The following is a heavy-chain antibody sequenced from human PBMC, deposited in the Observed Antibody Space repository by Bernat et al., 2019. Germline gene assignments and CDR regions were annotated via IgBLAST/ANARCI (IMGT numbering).Heavy chain of an antibody. CDR3: ARGNLLHSSGYYYYYYGMDV. CDR1: GYTFTSYG. D-gene: IGHD3-22*01. CDR2: ISAYNGNT. J-gene: IGHJ6*02. V-gene: IGHV1-18*01. Sequence: QVQLVQSGAEVKKPGASVKVSCKASGYTFTSYGISWVRQAPGQGLEWMGWISAYNGNTNYAQKLQGRVTMTTDTSTSTAYMELRSLRSDDTAVYYCARGNLLHSSGYYYYYYGMDVWGQGTTVTVSS.